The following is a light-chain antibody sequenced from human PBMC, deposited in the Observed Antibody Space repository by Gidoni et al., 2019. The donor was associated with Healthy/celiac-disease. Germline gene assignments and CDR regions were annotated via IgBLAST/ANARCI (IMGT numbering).Light chain of an antibody. CDR3: MQALQTL. Sequence: DIVMTQSPLSLPVTPGEPASISCRSSQSLLHSNGYNYLDWYLQKSGQSPQLLIYLGSNRASGVPDRFSGSGSGTDFTLKISRVEAEDVGVYYCMQALQTLFGGGTKVEIK. CDR2: LGS. CDR1: QSLLHSNGYNY. V-gene: IGKV2-28*01. J-gene: IGKJ4*01.